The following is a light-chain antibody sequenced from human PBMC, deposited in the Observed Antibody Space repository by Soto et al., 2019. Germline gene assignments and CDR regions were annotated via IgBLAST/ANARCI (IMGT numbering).Light chain of an antibody. CDR3: VQALQTPRYT. V-gene: IGKV2-28*01. J-gene: IGKJ2*01. CDR2: LGS. CDR1: QSLLHSNGYNY. Sequence: DIVMTQSPLSLPVTPGEPAAISCRSSQSLLHSNGYNYLDWYRQKPGQSPQLLIYLGSNRAYRVPDWVGGGGSGTDCTLKIIRVEAEDVGVYYCVQALQTPRYTFGQGTKLEIK.